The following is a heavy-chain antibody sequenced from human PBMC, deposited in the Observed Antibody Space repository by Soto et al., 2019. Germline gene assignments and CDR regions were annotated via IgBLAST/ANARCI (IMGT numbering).Heavy chain of an antibody. CDR1: GGSMISYY. D-gene: IGHD4-17*01. J-gene: IGHJ5*02. V-gene: IGHV4-59*12. CDR2: IYYARST. Sequence: SETLSLTCTVSGGSMISYYWSWIRQPPGRGLEWIGFIYYARSTKYNPSLNSRVNISVDTSKNQFSLTVTSVTAADTSVYYCARETYGDYVGYFDPWGQGIQVTVSS. CDR3: ARETYGDYVGYFDP.